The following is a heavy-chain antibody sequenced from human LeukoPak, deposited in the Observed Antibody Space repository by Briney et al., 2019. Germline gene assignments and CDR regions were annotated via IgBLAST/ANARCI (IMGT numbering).Heavy chain of an antibody. D-gene: IGHD3-22*01. CDR3: ARLDYYDSSGGYYYYMDV. V-gene: IGHV1-18*01. J-gene: IGHJ6*03. CDR2: ISAYNGNT. CDR1: GYTFTSYG. Sequence: EASVKVSCKASGYTFTSYGISWVRQAPGQGLEWMGWISAYNGNTNYAQKLQGRVTMTTDTSTSTAYMELRSLTSDDTAVYYCARLDYYDSSGGYYYYMDVWGKGTTVTVSS.